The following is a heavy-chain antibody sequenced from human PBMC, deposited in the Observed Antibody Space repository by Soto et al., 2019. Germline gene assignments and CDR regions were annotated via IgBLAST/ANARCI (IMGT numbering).Heavy chain of an antibody. CDR2: ISWDGDST. J-gene: IGHJ4*02. Sequence: EVQLVESGGVVVQPGGSLRLSCAASGFKFEDHTMHWVRQAPGKGLEWVSLISWDGDSTYYADSVKGRFTISRDNSKNSLYLQMNSLRTEDTALYYCAKGFYYYDSSGHPPDYWGQGTRVTVSS. CDR3: AKGFYYYDSSGHPPDY. V-gene: IGHV3-43*01. CDR1: GFKFEDHT. D-gene: IGHD3-22*01.